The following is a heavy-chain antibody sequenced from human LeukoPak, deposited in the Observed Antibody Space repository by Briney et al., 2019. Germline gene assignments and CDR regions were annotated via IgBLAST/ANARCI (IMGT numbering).Heavy chain of an antibody. J-gene: IGHJ5*02. CDR1: GYTFTGYY. CDR3: ARDGGRIAAAGNWFDP. D-gene: IGHD6-13*01. CDR2: INPNSGGT. Sequence: ASVKVSCKASGYTFTGYYMHWVRQAPGQGLEWMGWINPNSGGTNYAQKFQGRVTMTRDTSISTAYMGLSRLRSDDTAVYYCARDGGRIAAAGNWFDPWGQGTLVTVSS. V-gene: IGHV1-2*02.